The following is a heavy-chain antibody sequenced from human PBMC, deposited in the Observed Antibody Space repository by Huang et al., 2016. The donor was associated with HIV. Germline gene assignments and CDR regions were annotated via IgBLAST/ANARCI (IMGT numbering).Heavy chain of an antibody. CDR3: ARHREGPVAYYSGWGSHLNYMDV. CDR2: IYYKGIT. CDR1: GGSIRSSDYH. Sequence: QLLLQESGPGLVKPSEALALTCAVSGGSIRSSDYHWGWIRQPPGKGLEWIGSIYYKGITHYCPSLKSRVTIAVDTSKNLFFLNLASMTAADTAVYYCARHREGPVAYYSGWGSHLNYMDVWGRGRTVVVSS. D-gene: IGHD3-10*01. V-gene: IGHV4-39*01. J-gene: IGHJ6*03.